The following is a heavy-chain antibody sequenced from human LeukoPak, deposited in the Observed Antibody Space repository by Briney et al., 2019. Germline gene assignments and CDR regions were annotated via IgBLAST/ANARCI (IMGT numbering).Heavy chain of an antibody. Sequence: ASVTVSCQVYGYTFTGYCMQWVRQAAGHGIEWMGRIHTNSGGTNYAHKFQGRVTMTRGTSISTDYMELSRLRSDDTAVYYGARVYLERQYSGDDAPTDFDYWGQGTLVTVSS. D-gene: IGHD5-12*01. V-gene: IGHV1-2*06. CDR2: IHTNSGGT. CDR1: GYTFTGYC. CDR3: ARVYLERQYSGDDAPTDFDY. J-gene: IGHJ4*02.